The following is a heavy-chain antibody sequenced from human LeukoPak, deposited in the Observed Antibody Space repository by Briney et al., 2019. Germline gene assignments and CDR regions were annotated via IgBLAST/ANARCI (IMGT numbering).Heavy chain of an antibody. Sequence: SETLSLTCGVYGGSFSGYYWSWIRQPPGKGLEWIGEINHSGSTNYNPSLKSRVTISVDTSKNQFSLKLSSVTAADTAVYYCARSGSGWYVGYFQHWGQGTLVTVSS. CDR2: INHSGST. V-gene: IGHV4-34*01. D-gene: IGHD6-19*01. J-gene: IGHJ1*01. CDR3: ARSGSGWYVGYFQH. CDR1: GGSFSGYY.